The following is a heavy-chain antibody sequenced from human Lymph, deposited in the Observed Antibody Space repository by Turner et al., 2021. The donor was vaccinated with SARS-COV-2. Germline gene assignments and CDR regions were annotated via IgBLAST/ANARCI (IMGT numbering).Heavy chain of an antibody. CDR3: ATAPAVTDSIHYYYGMAV. J-gene: IGHJ6*02. Sequence: QVQLVQSGAEVKKPGASVMVSGKVSGYTLTELSMHCVRQAPGKGLEWMGGLYPEDAETIYAHKFQGRVTMTQYTSTDTAYMELSNLKSKDTAVYYCATAPAVTDSIHYYYGMAVWGQGTTVTVSS. CDR1: GYTLTELS. CDR2: LYPEDAET. D-gene: IGHD6-19*01. V-gene: IGHV1-24*01.